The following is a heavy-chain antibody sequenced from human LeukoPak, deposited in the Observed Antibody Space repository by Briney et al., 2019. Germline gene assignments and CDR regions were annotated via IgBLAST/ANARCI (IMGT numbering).Heavy chain of an antibody. V-gene: IGHV3-30*02. Sequence: GGSLRLSCAASGFTFSSYAMHWARQAPGEGLEWVTFIRYDGSNKYYADSVKGRFTISRDNSKNTLYLQMNSLRAEDTAVYYCAKDLSFDPWLFYYFDYWGQGTLVTVSS. CDR3: AKDLSFDPWLFYYFDY. CDR2: IRYDGSNK. CDR1: GFTFSSYA. J-gene: IGHJ4*02. D-gene: IGHD3-22*01.